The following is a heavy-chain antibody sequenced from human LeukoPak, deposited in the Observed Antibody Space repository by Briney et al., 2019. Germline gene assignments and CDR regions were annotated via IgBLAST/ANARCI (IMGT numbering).Heavy chain of an antibody. D-gene: IGHD3-10*01. CDR2: ISTFNGNT. CDR1: GYTFTSYG. V-gene: IGHV1-18*01. CDR3: ATSLLPAPLYY. J-gene: IGHJ4*02. Sequence: ASVKVSCKASGYTFTSYGISWVRQAPGQGLEWMGWISTFNGNTNYAQKLQGRVTMTTDTSTRTAYTELRSLSSDDTAVYYCATSLLPAPLYYWGQGTLVTVSS.